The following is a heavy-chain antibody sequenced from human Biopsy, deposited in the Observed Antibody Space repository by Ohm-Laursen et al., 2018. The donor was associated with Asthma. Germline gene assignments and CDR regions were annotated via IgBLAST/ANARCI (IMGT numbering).Heavy chain of an antibody. V-gene: IGHV2-5*01. CDR1: GFSLSTSGVS. CDR3: ARSVRSYAAVTGFHISYFDY. D-gene: IGHD3-9*01. CDR2: IYWTDDK. J-gene: IGHJ4*02. Sequence: TQTLTLTCTFSGFSLSTSGVSLGWIRQPPGKALEWLALIYWTDDKRYSPSLKSRLTITQDTAKNQVVLTMTRMDPVDTATYFCARSVRSYAAVTGFHISYFDYWGLGHLVSVSS.